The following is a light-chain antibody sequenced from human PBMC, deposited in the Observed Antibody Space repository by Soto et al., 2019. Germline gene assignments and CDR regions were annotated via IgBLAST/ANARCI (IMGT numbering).Light chain of an antibody. Sequence: EIVLTQSPGTLSLSPGERATLSCRASQSVNILLAWFQQKPGQAPRLLIFHASNRATGVPDRFSGSGSGTDFTLNITRLEPEDSAVYYCHHYVGSSWAFGQGTRVEIK. CDR2: HAS. CDR1: QSVNIL. V-gene: IGKV3-20*01. CDR3: HHYVGSSWA. J-gene: IGKJ1*01.